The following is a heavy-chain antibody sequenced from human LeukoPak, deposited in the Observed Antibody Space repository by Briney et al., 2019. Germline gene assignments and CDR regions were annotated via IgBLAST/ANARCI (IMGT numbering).Heavy chain of an antibody. CDR2: FDPEDGET. V-gene: IGHV1-24*01. D-gene: IGHD6-19*01. Sequence: ASVKVSCKVSGYTLTEVSMHWVRQAPGKGLECMGGFDPEDGETIYAQKFQGRVTMTEDTSTDTAYMELSSLRSEDTAVYYCATVSSGWYGGDYWGQGTLVTVSS. CDR1: GYTLTEVS. CDR3: ATVSSGWYGGDY. J-gene: IGHJ4*02.